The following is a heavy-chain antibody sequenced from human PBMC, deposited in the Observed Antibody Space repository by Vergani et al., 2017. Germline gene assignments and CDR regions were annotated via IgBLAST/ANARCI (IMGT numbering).Heavy chain of an antibody. CDR2: MYHSGST. J-gene: IGHJ6*02. D-gene: IGHD3-10*01. CDR1: GGSMSGYY. CDR3: ARDLGYYGSGSYLPDYYYGMDV. Sequence: QVRLQESGPGLVKPSETLSLTCSVSGGSMSGYYWSWIRQPPGKELEWIGYMYHSGSTNYNPSLKSRVTISVDTSKNQFSLKLSSVTAADTAIYYCARDLGYYGSGSYLPDYYYGMDVWGQGTTVTVSS. V-gene: IGHV4-59*01.